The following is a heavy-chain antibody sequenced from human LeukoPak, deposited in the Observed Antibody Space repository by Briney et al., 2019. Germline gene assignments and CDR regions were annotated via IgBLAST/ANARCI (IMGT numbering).Heavy chain of an antibody. D-gene: IGHD6-13*01. CDR2: IRYDGSNK. V-gene: IGHV3-30*02. J-gene: IGHJ4*02. Sequence: PGGSLRLSCAASGFTFSSYGMHWVRQAPGKGLEWVAFIRYDGSNKYYADSVKGRFTISRDNSKNTLYLQMNSLRAEGTAVYYCARWGLGSSWDVFENWGQGTLVTVSS. CDR3: ARWGLGSSWDVFEN. CDR1: GFTFSSYG.